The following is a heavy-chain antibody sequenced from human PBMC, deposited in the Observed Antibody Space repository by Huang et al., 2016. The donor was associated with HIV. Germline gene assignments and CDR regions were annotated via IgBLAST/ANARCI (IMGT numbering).Heavy chain of an antibody. CDR3: ARSKCPVRPNDY. D-gene: IGHD2-2*01. CDR2: INPRGGST. V-gene: IGHV1-46*01. CDR1: GYHVTSYY. J-gene: IGHJ4*02. Sequence: QVQLVQSGAEVKKPGASVKVSCKASGYHVTSYYMHWVRQAPGQGLEGIGIINPRGGSTSYEQKFQGRVNMTRDTSTSTVYMELSSLRSEDTAVYYCARSKCPVRPNDYWGQGTLVTVSS.